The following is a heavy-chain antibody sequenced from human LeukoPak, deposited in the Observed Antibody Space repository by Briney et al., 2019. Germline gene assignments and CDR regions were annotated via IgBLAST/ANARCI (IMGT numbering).Heavy chain of an antibody. CDR1: GGSISSSSYY. CDR3: ARAGYGDYATDAFDI. CDR2: IYYSGST. J-gene: IGHJ3*02. D-gene: IGHD4-17*01. Sequence: SEPLSLTCTVSGGSISSSSYYWGWLRQPPGKGLEWIGSIYYSGSTYYNPSLKSRVTISVDTSKNQFSLKLSSVAAADTAVYYCARAGYGDYATDAFDIWGQGTMVTVSS. V-gene: IGHV4-39*07.